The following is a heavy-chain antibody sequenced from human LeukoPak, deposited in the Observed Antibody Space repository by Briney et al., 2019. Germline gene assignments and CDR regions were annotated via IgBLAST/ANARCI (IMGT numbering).Heavy chain of an antibody. CDR1: GGSFSNYA. J-gene: IGHJ5*02. Sequence: SVKVSCKASGGSFSNYAITWVRQAPGQGLEWMGEIIPILGTSKYAQMFQGRVTITADESTSTAYMELSSLRSEDTAMYYCARADYDYFDPWGQGTLVTVSS. D-gene: IGHD3-16*01. CDR2: IIPILGTS. V-gene: IGHV1-69*01. CDR3: ARADYDYFDP.